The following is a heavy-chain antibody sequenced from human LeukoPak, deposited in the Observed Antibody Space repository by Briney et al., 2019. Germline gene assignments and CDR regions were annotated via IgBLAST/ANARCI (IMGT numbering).Heavy chain of an antibody. CDR2: INPNSGVT. CDR1: GYTFTGYY. V-gene: IGHV1-2*02. Sequence: ASVEVSCKASGYTFTGYYIHWVRQAPGQGLEWMGWINPNSGVTNYAQKFQGRVTMTRDTSISTAYMELSRLTSDDTAVYYCARGNFYDNKGYSPELRYWGQGTLVTVSS. CDR3: ARGNFYDNKGYSPELRY. J-gene: IGHJ4*02. D-gene: IGHD3-10*01.